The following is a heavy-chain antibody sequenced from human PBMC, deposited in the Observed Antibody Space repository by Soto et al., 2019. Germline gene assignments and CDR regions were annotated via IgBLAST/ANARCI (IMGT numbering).Heavy chain of an antibody. CDR2: IYYSGST. V-gene: IGHV4-31*03. CDR3: ARASVATITVFDY. CDR1: GGSISSGGYY. J-gene: IGHJ4*02. Sequence: QVQLQESGPGLVKPSQTLSLTCTVSGGSISSGGYYWSWIRQHPGKGLEWIGYIYYSGSTYYNPSLKSRVXXSXDXSKNQFSLKLSSVTAADTAVYYCARASVATITVFDYWGQGTLVTVSS. D-gene: IGHD5-12*01.